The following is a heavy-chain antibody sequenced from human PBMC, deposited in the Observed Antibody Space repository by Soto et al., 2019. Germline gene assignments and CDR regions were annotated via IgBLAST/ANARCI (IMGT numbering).Heavy chain of an antibody. CDR1: GFTFSSYA. J-gene: IGHJ4*02. CDR2: ISYDGSNK. CDR3: ARAIYGDSRFPGTTGGEDY. Sequence: QVQLVESGGGVVQPGRSLRLSCAASGFTFSSYAMHWVRQAPGKGLEWVAVISYDGSNKYYADSVKGRFTISRDNSKNTLYLQMNSLRAEDTAVYYCARAIYGDSRFPGTTGGEDYWGQGTLVTVSS. V-gene: IGHV3-30-3*01. D-gene: IGHD4-17*01.